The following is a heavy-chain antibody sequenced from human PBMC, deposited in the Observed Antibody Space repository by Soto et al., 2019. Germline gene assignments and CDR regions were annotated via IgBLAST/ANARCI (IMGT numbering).Heavy chain of an antibody. V-gene: IGHV5-51*01. CDR3: ATTLPVGATTGAAFDI. J-gene: IGHJ3*02. D-gene: IGHD1-26*01. Sequence: PGESLKISCKGSGYSFTSYWIGWVRQMPGKGLEWMGIIYPGDSDTRYSPSFQGQVTISADKSISTAYLQWSSLKASDTALYYCATTLPVGATTGAAFDIWGQGTMVTVSS. CDR2: IYPGDSDT. CDR1: GYSFTSYW.